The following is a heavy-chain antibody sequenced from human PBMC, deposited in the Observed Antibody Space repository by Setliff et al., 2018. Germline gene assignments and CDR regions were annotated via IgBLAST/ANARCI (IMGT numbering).Heavy chain of an antibody. V-gene: IGHV3-15*01. CDR1: GFTFSNAW. CDR3: TRARSEDFWSGYPYYYYMDV. J-gene: IGHJ6*03. D-gene: IGHD3-3*01. CDR2: IKSKTDGGTT. Sequence: GGSLRLSCAASGFTFSNAWMSWVRQAPGKGLEWVGRIKSKTDGGTTDYAAPVKGRFTISRDDSKNTLYLQMNSLKTGDTAVYYCTRARSEDFWSGYPYYYYMDVWGKGTTVTVSS.